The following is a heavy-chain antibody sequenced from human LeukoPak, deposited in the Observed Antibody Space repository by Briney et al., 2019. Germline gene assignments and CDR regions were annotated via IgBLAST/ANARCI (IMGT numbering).Heavy chain of an antibody. CDR3: AKAKDSSSSSRFDP. Sequence: PGGSLRLSCAASGFTFSSYAMTWVRQAPGKGLEWVSTISGGGGNTYYADSVKGRFTISRDNSKNTLYLQMNSLRAEDTAVYYCAKAKDSSSSSRFDPWGQGTLVTVSS. V-gene: IGHV3-23*01. CDR1: GFTFSSYA. J-gene: IGHJ5*02. D-gene: IGHD6-6*01. CDR2: ISGGGGNT.